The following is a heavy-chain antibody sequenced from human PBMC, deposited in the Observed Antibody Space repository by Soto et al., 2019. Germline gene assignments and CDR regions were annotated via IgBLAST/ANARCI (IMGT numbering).Heavy chain of an antibody. J-gene: IGHJ4*02. V-gene: IGHV3-30-3*01. D-gene: IGHD6-19*01. Sequence: QVQLVESGGGVVQPGRSLRLSCAASGFTFSSYAMHWARQAPGKGLEWVAVISYDGSNKYYADSVKGRFTISRDNSKNTRYLQMTSLRAEDAAVFYCARASSGWMIDYWGQGTLVTVSS. CDR2: ISYDGSNK. CDR3: ARASSGWMIDY. CDR1: GFTFSSYA.